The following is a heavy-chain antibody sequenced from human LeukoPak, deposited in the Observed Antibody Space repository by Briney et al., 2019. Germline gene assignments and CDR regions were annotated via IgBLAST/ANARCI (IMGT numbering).Heavy chain of an antibody. V-gene: IGHV3-7*01. Sequence: TGGSLRLSCAASGFTFTSYWMSWVRQAPGKGLEWVANITDDGRETYYVDSVKGRFTISRDNAKNSLYLQMNSLRAEDTAVYYCARDGDCSGGSCYSVDYWGQGTLVTVSS. D-gene: IGHD2-15*01. J-gene: IGHJ4*02. CDR1: GFTFTSYW. CDR2: ITDDGRET. CDR3: ARDGDCSGGSCYSVDY.